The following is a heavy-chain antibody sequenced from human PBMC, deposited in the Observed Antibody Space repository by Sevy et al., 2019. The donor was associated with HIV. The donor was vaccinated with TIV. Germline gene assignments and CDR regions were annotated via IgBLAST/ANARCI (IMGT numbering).Heavy chain of an antibody. D-gene: IGHD3-3*01. V-gene: IGHV1-18*01. CDR3: AFTKGVFGVVMTSFFFDY. CDR1: GYSFTSYG. CDR2: ISAYNGNT. J-gene: IGHJ4*02. Sequence: ASVKVSCQASGYSFTSYGITWVRQAPGQGLEWMGWISAYNGNTNYPREFQGRLTMTTDTSTSTVYMDLRSLRSDDTAVYYCAFTKGVFGVVMTSFFFDYWGQGTPVTVSS.